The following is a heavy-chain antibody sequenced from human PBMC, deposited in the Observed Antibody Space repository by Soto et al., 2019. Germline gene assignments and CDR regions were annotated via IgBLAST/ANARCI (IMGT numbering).Heavy chain of an antibody. V-gene: IGHV1-69*08. CDR3: ARDVTAMEALYYYDT. CDR2: ILPFLGST. Sequence: QLQLVQSGAAVKKPGSSVKVSCKASGGPLNTYTISWVRQAPGQGLEWMGSILPFLGSTNYAKKFQGRVTITADQSTSTMELSSLRSEDTAVYFCARDVTAMEALYYYDTWGQGSLVTVSS. J-gene: IGHJ4*02. D-gene: IGHD5-18*01. CDR1: GGPLNTYT.